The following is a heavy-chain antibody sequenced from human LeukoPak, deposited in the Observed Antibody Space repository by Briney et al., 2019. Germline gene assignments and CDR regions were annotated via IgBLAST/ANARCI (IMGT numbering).Heavy chain of an antibody. CDR1: GGSISSGDYY. CDR2: IYYSGST. V-gene: IGHV4-30-4*08. D-gene: IGHD3-9*01. J-gene: IGHJ4*02. Sequence: PSQTLSLTCTVSGGSISSGDYYWSWIRQPPGKGLEWIGYIYYSGSTYYNPSLKSRVTISVDTSKNQFSLKLSSVTAADTAVYYCARVLGGGGILTGYPDYWGQGTLVTVSS. CDR3: ARVLGGGGILTGYPDY.